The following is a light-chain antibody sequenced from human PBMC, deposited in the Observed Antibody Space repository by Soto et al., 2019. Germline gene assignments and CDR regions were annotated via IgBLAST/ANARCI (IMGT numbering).Light chain of an antibody. Sequence: VIWMTQSPSLLSASTGDRVTISCRMSQGISTYLAWYQHKPGKAPKLLIYDESTLQSGVPSRFSGSGSGTEFTLTISSLQPEDLATYYCQQLNSYPFSFGGGTKVDIK. J-gene: IGKJ4*01. CDR3: QQLNSYPFS. CDR2: DES. CDR1: QGISTY. V-gene: IGKV1D-8*03.